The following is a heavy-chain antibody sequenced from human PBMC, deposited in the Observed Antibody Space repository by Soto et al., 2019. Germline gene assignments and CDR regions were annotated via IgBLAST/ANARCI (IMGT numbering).Heavy chain of an antibody. Sequence: EVQLLESGGGLVQPGGSLRLSCAASGFTFSSYAMSWVRQAPGKGLEWVSAISGSGGSTYYADSVKGRFTISRDNSKNTLYLQMNSLRAEDTAVYYCAKDVKDIVLMVYAIDAFDIWGQGTMVTVSS. CDR3: AKDVKDIVLMVYAIDAFDI. J-gene: IGHJ3*02. D-gene: IGHD2-8*01. CDR2: ISGSGGST. CDR1: GFTFSSYA. V-gene: IGHV3-23*01.